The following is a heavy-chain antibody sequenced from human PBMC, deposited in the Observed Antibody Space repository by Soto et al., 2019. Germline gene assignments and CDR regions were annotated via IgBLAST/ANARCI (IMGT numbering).Heavy chain of an antibody. V-gene: IGHV3-64*01. J-gene: IGHJ4*02. Sequence: EVQLVESGGGLVQPGGSLRLSCAASGFTFSSYAMHWDRQAPGKGLEYVSGISRNGGSTYYANSVKGRFTISRDNSKSTLYLQVGSLRAEDMAVYYCARSGLPFDYWGQGTLVTVSS. D-gene: IGHD2-21*02. CDR3: ARSGLPFDY. CDR1: GFTFSSYA. CDR2: ISRNGGST.